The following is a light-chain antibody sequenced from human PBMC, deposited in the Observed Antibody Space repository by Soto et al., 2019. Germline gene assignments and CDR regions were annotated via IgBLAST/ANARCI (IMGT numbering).Light chain of an antibody. V-gene: IGLV1-44*01. CDR2: SNN. CDR3: ASWDDSLNGSVV. J-gene: IGLJ2*01. Sequence: QSVLTQPPSASGTPGQRVTISCSGSSSNIGSNTVNWYQQLPGTAPKLLIYSNNQRTSGVPDRFSGSKSGTSASLASSGLQSEDEADYYCASWDDSLNGSVVFGVGTQLTVL. CDR1: SSNIGSNT.